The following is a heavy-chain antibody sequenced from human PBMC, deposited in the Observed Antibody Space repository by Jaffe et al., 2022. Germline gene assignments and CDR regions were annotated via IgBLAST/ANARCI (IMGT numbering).Heavy chain of an antibody. D-gene: IGHD3-10*01. CDR1: GYTLTELS. J-gene: IGHJ6*03. Sequence: QVQLVQSGAEVKKPGASVKVSCKVSGYTLTELSMHWVRQAPGKGLEWMGGFDPEDGETIYAQKFQGRVTMTEDTSTDTAYMELSSLRSEDTAVYYCATFLGFRESLPVFRLGSPSYYMDVWGKGTTVTVSS. CDR2: FDPEDGET. CDR3: ATFLGFRESLPVFRLGSPSYYMDV. V-gene: IGHV1-24*01.